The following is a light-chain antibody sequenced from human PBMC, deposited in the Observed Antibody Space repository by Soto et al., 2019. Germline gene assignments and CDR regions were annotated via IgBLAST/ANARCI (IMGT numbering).Light chain of an antibody. V-gene: IGKV3-20*01. CDR3: QQYGSSPLT. Sequence: DIVMTQSPGTLSLSPGERATLCCRASRSVSSSYLAWHQQRPGQAPRLLIYGASSRATGIPDRFSGSGSGTDFTLTISRLEPEDFAVYYCQQYGSSPLTFGQGTKVDIK. CDR1: RSVSSSY. CDR2: GAS. J-gene: IGKJ1*01.